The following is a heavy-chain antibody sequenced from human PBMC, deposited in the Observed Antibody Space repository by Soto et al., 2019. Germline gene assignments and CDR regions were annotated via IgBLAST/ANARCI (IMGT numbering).Heavy chain of an antibody. J-gene: IGHJ4*02. CDR2: ISGSGGST. CDR3: AKASAAAGRIIY. CDR1: GFTVSSYA. D-gene: IGHD6-13*01. V-gene: IGHV3-23*01. Sequence: GGSLRLSCAASGFTVSSYAMSWVRQAPGKGLEWVSAISGSGGSTYYADSVKGRFTISRDNSKNTLYLQMNSLRAEDTAVYYCAKASAAAGRIIYWGQGTLVTVSS.